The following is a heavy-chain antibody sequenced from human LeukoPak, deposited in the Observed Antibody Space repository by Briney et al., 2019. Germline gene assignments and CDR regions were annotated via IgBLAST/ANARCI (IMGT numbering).Heavy chain of an antibody. J-gene: IGHJ5*02. D-gene: IGHD1-1*01. CDR2: IYYSGST. Sequence: SETLSLTCTVSGGSISSSSYYWGWIRQPPGKGLEWIGSIYYSGSTYYNPSLKSRVSISVHTSKNQFSLKLRSATAADTAVYYCARPVPSRLGWFDPWGQGTLVTVSS. CDR1: GGSISSSSYY. V-gene: IGHV4-39*01. CDR3: ARPVPSRLGWFDP.